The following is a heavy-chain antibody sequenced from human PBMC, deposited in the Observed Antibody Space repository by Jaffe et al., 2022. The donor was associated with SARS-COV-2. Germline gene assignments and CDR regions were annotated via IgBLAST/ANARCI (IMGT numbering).Heavy chain of an antibody. D-gene: IGHD2-15*01. CDR2: ISWDDVK. Sequence: QITLKESGPTLVKPTETLTLTCTFSGFSFSTSGVHVGWIRQPPGEALEWLAIISWDDVKRYSPSLQSRLTITKDTSRDQVVLTMTNMDPMDTGTYYCVHRRPEAIGARFDPWGPGTLVTVSS. V-gene: IGHV2-5*02. CDR3: VHRRPEAIGARFDP. J-gene: IGHJ5*02. CDR1: GFSFSTSGVH.